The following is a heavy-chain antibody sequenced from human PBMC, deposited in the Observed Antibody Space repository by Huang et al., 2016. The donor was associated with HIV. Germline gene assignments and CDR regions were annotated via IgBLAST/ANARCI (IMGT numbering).Heavy chain of an antibody. D-gene: IGHD5-18*01. CDR1: GFTFGDYG. V-gene: IGHV3-49*03. Sequence: EVQLVESGGGLVQPGRSLRLSCTASGFTFGDYGMSWFRQAPGKGLEGVGRIRRAAYGGTTEYATSVKGRFTISRDDSKNIAYLQMDSLKTDDTAVYYCSKDSSGYDYGYSVGYWGQGTLVTVSS. J-gene: IGHJ4*02. CDR3: SKDSSGYDYGYSVGY. CDR2: IRRAAYGGTT.